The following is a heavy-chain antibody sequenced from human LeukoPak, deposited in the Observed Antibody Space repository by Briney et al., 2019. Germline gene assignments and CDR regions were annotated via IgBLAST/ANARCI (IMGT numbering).Heavy chain of an antibody. D-gene: IGHD6-19*01. J-gene: IGHJ5*02. CDR1: GYTLTSYG. Sequence: ASVKVSCKASGYTLTSYGISWVRQAPGQGLEWMGWISAYNGNTNYAQKLQGRVTMTTDTSTSTAYMELRSLRSDDTAVYYCARAPRYSSGWYWFDPWGQGTLVTVSS. CDR2: ISAYNGNT. CDR3: ARAPRYSSGWYWFDP. V-gene: IGHV1-18*01.